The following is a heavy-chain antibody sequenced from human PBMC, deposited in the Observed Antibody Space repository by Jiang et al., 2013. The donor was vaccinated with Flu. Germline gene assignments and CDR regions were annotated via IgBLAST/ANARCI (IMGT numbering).Heavy chain of an antibody. J-gene: IGHJ6*02. V-gene: IGHV4-61*02. CDR3: ARVALVGYYYGMDV. D-gene: IGHD3-16*01. Sequence: GLVKPSQTLSLTCTVSGGSISSGSYYWSWIRQPAGKGLEWIGRIYTSGSTNYNPSLKSRVTISVDTSKNQFSLKLSSVTAADTAVYYCARVALVGYYYGMDVWGQGTTVTVSS. CDR1: GGSISSGSYY. CDR2: IYTSGST.